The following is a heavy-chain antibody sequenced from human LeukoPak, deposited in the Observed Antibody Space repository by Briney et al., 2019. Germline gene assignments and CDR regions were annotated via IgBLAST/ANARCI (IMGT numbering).Heavy chain of an antibody. CDR2: INSDGSST. V-gene: IGHV3-74*01. CDR3: ARAMIVVSNQFDY. Sequence: GGSLRLSCAASGFTFSTYSMNWVRQAPGKELVWVSRINSDGSSTSYADSVKGRFTISRDNAKNTLYLQMNSLRAEDTAVYYCARAMIVVSNQFDYWGQGTLVTVSS. J-gene: IGHJ4*02. CDR1: GFTFSTYS. D-gene: IGHD3-22*01.